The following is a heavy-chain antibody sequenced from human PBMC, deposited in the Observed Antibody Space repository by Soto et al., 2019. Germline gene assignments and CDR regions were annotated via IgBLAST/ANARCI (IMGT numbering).Heavy chain of an antibody. Sequence: GVSLRPSSAASVFTSSIPSKNWVRQAPGKGLEWVSSISGTSDYISYAETVKGRFTISRDNAKNSLYRQMNSLRAEDTAVYYCARGIKYGDYSRWFDPWGPGTLVTVSS. CDR1: VFTSSIPS. V-gene: IGHV3-21*04. CDR3: ARGIKYGDYSRWFDP. CDR2: ISGTSDYI. D-gene: IGHD4-17*01. J-gene: IGHJ5*02.